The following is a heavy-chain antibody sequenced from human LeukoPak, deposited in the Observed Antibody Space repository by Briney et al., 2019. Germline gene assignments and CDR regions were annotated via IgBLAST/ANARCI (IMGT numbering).Heavy chain of an antibody. CDR3: AKEGGYSYERDFDY. Sequence: GGSLRLSCAASGFTFSDYYMSWIRQAPGKGLEWVSYISSSGSAMYYADSVKGRFTIFRDNAKNSLYLQMSSLRAEDTAVYYCAKEGGYSYERDFDYWGQGTLVTVSS. CDR1: GFTFSDYY. J-gene: IGHJ4*02. CDR2: ISSSGSAM. V-gene: IGHV3-11*01. D-gene: IGHD5-18*01.